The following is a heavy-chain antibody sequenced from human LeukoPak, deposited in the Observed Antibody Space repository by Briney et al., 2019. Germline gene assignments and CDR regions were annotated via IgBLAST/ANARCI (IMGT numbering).Heavy chain of an antibody. CDR2: INPSGGST. CDR3: ARAVSSGYYFDY. J-gene: IGHJ4*02. Sequence: ASVKVSCKASGYTFTSYHMHWVRQAPGQGLEWMGIINPSGGSTSYAQKFQGRVTMTRDMSTSTVYMELSSLRSEDTAVYYCARAVSSGYYFDYWGQGTLVTVSS. V-gene: IGHV1-46*01. D-gene: IGHD6-19*01. CDR1: GYTFTSYH.